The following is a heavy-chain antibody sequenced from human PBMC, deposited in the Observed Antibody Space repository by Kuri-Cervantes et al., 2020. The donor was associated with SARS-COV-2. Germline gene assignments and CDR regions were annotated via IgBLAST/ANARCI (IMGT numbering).Heavy chain of an antibody. D-gene: IGHD3-3*01. CDR2: ISGSGGST. CDR1: GFTFRSYA. V-gene: IGHV3-23*01. CDR3: AKVYYDFWSGYYNYYYYMDV. Sequence: LSLTCAASGFTFRSYAMSWVRQAPGKGLEWVSAISGSGGSTYYADSVKGRFTISRDNSKNTLYLQMNSLRAEDTAVYYCAKVYYDFWSGYYNYYYYMDVWGKGTTVTVSS. J-gene: IGHJ6*03.